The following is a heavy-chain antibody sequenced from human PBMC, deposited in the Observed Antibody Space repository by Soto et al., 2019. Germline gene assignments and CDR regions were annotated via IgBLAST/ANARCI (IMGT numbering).Heavy chain of an antibody. D-gene: IGHD6-13*01. CDR3: ARVGSSWYSNAFDI. J-gene: IGHJ3*02. CDR1: GGTFSSYT. CDR2: IIPILGIA. Sequence: EASVKVSCKASGGTFSSYTISWVRQAPGQGLEWMGRIIPILGIANYAQKFQGRVTITADKSTSTAYMELSSLRSEDTAVYYCARVGSSWYSNAFDIWGQGTMVTVSS. V-gene: IGHV1-69*02.